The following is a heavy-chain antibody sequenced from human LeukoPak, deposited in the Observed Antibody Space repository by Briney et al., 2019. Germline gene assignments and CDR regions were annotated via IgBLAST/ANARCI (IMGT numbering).Heavy chain of an antibody. J-gene: IGHJ4*02. Sequence: GGSLRLSCAASGFTVSSNNMNWVRQASGKGLEWVSVIYSGGSTYFTDSVRGRFTISRDNSKNTLYLQMNSLRAEDTAVYYCARDGCSSTSCYVDCWGQGTLVTVSS. V-gene: IGHV3-66*01. CDR2: IYSGGST. CDR1: GFTVSSNN. D-gene: IGHD2-2*01. CDR3: ARDGCSSTSCYVDC.